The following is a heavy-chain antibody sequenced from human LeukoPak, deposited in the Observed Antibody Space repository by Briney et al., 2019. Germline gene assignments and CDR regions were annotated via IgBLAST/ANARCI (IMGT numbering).Heavy chain of an antibody. CDR2: TYYRSKWYN. V-gene: IGHV6-1*01. D-gene: IGHD6-19*01. CDR3: ARDIAVAGFPYFDY. J-gene: IGHJ4*02. Sequence: SQTLSLTCAISGDRVSSNSAACNWIRQSPSRVLEWLGRTYYRSKWYNDYAVSVKSRITINPDTSKNQFSLQLNSVTPEDTAVYYCARDIAVAGFPYFDYWGQGTLVTVSS. CDR1: GDRVSSNSAA.